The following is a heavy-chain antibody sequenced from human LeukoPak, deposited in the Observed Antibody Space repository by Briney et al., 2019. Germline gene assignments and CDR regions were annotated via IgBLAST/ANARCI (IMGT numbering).Heavy chain of an antibody. D-gene: IGHD6-13*01. V-gene: IGHV1-2*02. CDR2: ISPNSGGT. J-gene: IGHJ4*02. Sequence: ASVKVSCKASGYTLTDYYMHWVRQAPGQGLEWMGWISPNSGGTNYAQNFQGRVTMTRDTSVSTAYMELSRLRSDDTAVYYCARDLPAAADFDYWGQGTLVTVSS. CDR3: ARDLPAAADFDY. CDR1: GYTLTDYY.